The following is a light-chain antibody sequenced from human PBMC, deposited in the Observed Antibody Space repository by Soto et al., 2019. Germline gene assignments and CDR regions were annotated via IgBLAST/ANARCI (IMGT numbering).Light chain of an antibody. CDR1: SSDVGGYNY. CDR2: DVN. V-gene: IGLV2-14*03. CDR3: SSYTSSTTDV. J-gene: IGLJ1*01. Sequence: QSVLTQPASVSVSPGQSITISCTGTSSDVGGYNYVSWYQQHPGKAPKLMIYDVNDRPSGVSHRFSGSKSGNTASLSISGLQPEDEADYYCSSYTSSTTDVFGTGTKVTVL.